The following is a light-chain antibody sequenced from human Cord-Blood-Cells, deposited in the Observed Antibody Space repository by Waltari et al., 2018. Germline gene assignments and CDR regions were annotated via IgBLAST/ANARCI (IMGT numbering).Light chain of an antibody. Sequence: DIQMTHSPSSLSASVGDRVPITCRASQSISSYLNWYQQKPGKAPKLLIYAASSLQSGVPSRFSGSGSGTDFTLTISSLQPEDFATYYCQQSYSTPYTFGQGTKLEIK. CDR1: QSISSY. CDR3: QQSYSTPYT. V-gene: IGKV1-39*01. J-gene: IGKJ2*01. CDR2: AAS.